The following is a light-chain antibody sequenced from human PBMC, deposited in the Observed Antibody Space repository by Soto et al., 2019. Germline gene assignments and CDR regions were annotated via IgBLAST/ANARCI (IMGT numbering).Light chain of an antibody. CDR2: GAS. V-gene: IGKV3-20*01. CDR3: HKYGSSPRT. J-gene: IGKJ1*01. Sequence: EIVLTQSPGTLSLSPGERATLSCRASQSVSSSYLAWYQQKPGQAPRLLIYGASSRATGIPDRFSGSGSGTHFTLTISRLEPEDFAVYYCHKYGSSPRTFGQGTKVEIK. CDR1: QSVSSSY.